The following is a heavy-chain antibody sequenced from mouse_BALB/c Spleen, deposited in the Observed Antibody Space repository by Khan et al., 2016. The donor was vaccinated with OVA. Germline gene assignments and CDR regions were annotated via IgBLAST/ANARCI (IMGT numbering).Heavy chain of an antibody. V-gene: IGHV1-77*01. Sequence: VQLQESGAELARPGASVKLSCTAPGYTFTDYYINWVKQRTGQGLEWIGEISPGSGDTYYNERFMGKATLTADKSSSTAYMQLSSLTSEASAVYYCARRNYFGYTFAYWGQGTLVTVSA. CDR2: ISPGSGDT. CDR1: GYTFTDYY. D-gene: IGHD1-2*01. J-gene: IGHJ3*01. CDR3: ARRNYFGYTFAY.